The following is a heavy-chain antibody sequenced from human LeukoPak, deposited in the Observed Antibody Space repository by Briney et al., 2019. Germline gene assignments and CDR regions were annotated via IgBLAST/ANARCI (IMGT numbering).Heavy chain of an antibody. D-gene: IGHD3-22*01. J-gene: IGHJ4*02. CDR3: ARDGVFYYDSSVRGYYFDY. CDR1: GFTFSSYS. Sequence: GGSLRLSCAASGFTFSSYSMNWVRQAPGKGLEWVSSISSSSSYIYYADSVKGRFTISRDNAKNSLYLQMNSLRAEDTAVYYCARDGVFYYDSSVRGYYFDYWGQGTLVTVSS. V-gene: IGHV3-21*01. CDR2: ISSSSSYI.